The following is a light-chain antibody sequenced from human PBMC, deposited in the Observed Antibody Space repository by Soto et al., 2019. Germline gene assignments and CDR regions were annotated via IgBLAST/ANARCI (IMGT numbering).Light chain of an antibody. V-gene: IGKV1-39*01. J-gene: IGKJ1*01. CDR3: QQCFSLPPT. CDR2: AAS. Sequence: IQMTQSPASLSASVGDRVTITCRASQSIDNYLTWYQEIPGKAPKLLIYAASNLQRGVPSRFSGSGSGKEFSLPIRNLQPDDFAVYYCQQCFSLPPTFGHGTKVE. CDR1: QSIDNY.